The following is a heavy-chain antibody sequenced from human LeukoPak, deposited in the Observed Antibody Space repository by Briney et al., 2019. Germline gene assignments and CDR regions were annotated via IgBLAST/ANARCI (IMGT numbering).Heavy chain of an antibody. CDR1: GGSISSSSYY. J-gene: IGHJ4*02. V-gene: IGHV4-39*01. D-gene: IGHD2-2*01. CDR2: INYSGST. Sequence: PSETLSLTCTVSGGSISSSSYYWGWFRQPPGKGLEWIATINYSGSTYYNLSLKSRVTMSVDTSKNRFSLRLSSVTAADTAVYYCARQVSTSCYSNWGQGTLVTVSS. CDR3: ARQVSTSCYSN.